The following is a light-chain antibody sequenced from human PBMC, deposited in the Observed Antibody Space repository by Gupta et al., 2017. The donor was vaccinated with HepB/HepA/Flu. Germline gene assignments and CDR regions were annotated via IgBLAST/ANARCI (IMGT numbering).Light chain of an antibody. V-gene: IGLV1-51*02. CDR1: SSNSGNNY. CDR3: GTWDSSLSVWV. Sequence: AAPGQKVTMACSGSSSNSGNNYVSWYQQLPGTAPKLLIYENNKRPSGIPDRFSGSKSGTSATLAITGLQTGDEADYYCGTWDSSLSVWVFGGGTKLTVL. CDR2: ENN. J-gene: IGLJ3*02.